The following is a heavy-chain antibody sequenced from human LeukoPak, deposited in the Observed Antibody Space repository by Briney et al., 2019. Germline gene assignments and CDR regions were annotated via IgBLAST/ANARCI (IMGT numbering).Heavy chain of an antibody. V-gene: IGHV3-23*01. Sequence: GGSLRLSCAASGFAFNNYAMSWVRQVPGKGLEWVSIISGDGGGIFYADSVTGRFTISRDNSENTLYLQMNSLRAEDTALYYCAKTKGLLSFDYWGQGTLVTVSS. J-gene: IGHJ4*02. CDR2: ISGDGGGI. CDR3: AKTKGLLSFDY. CDR1: GFAFNNYA.